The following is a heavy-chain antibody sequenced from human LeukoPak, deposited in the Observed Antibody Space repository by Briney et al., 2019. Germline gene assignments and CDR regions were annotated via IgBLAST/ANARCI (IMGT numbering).Heavy chain of an antibody. CDR1: GFTFRSYA. D-gene: IGHD3-3*01. J-gene: IGHJ4*02. CDR2: ISGSGDST. Sequence: GGSLRLSCAASGFTFRSYAMSWVRQAPGKGLEWVSGISGSGDSTYYADSVKGRFTVSRDNSKSTLYLQMNSLRAEDTAVYYCAKAHYDLWSGYLDYWGQGTLVTVSS. CDR3: AKAHYDLWSGYLDY. V-gene: IGHV3-23*01.